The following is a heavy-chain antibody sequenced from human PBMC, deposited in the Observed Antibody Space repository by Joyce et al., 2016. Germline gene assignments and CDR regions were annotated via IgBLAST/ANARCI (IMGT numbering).Heavy chain of an antibody. CDR1: GFTFSSYA. CDR2: ISGSGGSI. V-gene: IGHV3-23*01. D-gene: IGHD6-6*01. CDR3: AKVAEGSAVYFYYMDV. J-gene: IGHJ6*03. Sequence: EVQLLVSGGGLVQPAGSLRFSCAASGFTFSSYAMSWVRQAPGKGLEWVSVISGSGGSIYDADSVKGRFTFSRDNSKNTLYLQMNSLRAEDTAVYYCAKVAEGSAVYFYYMDVWGKGTTVTVSS.